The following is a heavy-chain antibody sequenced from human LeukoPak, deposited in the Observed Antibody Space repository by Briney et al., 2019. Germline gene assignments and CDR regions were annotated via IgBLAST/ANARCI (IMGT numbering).Heavy chain of an antibody. CDR2: IYYSGST. Sequence: PSETLSLTCTVSGGSISSSSYYWGSIRQPPGKGLEWIGSIYYSGSTYYSPSLKSRVTISVDTSKNQFSLKLSSVTAADTAVYYCARHANIAAAGYYWGQGTLITVSS. CDR1: GGSISSSSYY. J-gene: IGHJ4*02. CDR3: ARHANIAAAGYY. V-gene: IGHV4-39*01. D-gene: IGHD6-13*01.